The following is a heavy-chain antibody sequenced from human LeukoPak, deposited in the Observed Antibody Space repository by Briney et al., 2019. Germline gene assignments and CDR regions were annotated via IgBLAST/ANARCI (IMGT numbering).Heavy chain of an antibody. CDR2: INPNSGGT. CDR1: GYTFTGYY. CDR3: SCGYSSGWYPHDAFEI. J-gene: IGHJ3*02. V-gene: IGHV1-2*02. Sequence: PSVNVCCNASGYTFTGYYMHWVRQAPGPGLEWMGWINPNSGGTNYAQVFPGRVTMTRATSISTAYMELSRLRTNDTAVYYCSCGYSSGWYPHDAFEIWGQGTMVTVSS. D-gene: IGHD6-19*01.